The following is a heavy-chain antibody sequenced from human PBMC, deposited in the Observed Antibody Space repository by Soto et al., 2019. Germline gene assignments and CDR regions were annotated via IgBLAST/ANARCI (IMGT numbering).Heavy chain of an antibody. Sequence: EVQQVESGGGLVKPGGSLRLSCAASGFTFSSYSMNWVRQAPGKGLEWVSSISSSSSYIYYADSVKGRFTISRDNAKNSLNPLTNRARADDSPVFYCARGSNDPYCYYYGRDVWGQGTTVTVSS. CDR1: GFTFSSYS. CDR2: ISSSSSYI. D-gene: IGHD1-1*01. V-gene: IGHV3-21*01. J-gene: IGHJ6*02. CDR3: ARGSNDPYCYYYGRDV.